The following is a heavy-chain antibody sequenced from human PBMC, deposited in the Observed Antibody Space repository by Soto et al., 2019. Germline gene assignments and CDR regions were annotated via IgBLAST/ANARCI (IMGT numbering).Heavy chain of an antibody. V-gene: IGHV3-23*01. CDR2: ISSSGGIK. Sequence: EVQLLESGGGLVQPGGSLRLSCAASGFTFSTYDMIWVRQAPGKGPEWVSIISSSGGIKYYADSVKGRFTVSRDNSKNTLERQMSSRRAEDTAVYDCVKRFGYSAGPLEYGGRGTLVTVSS. CDR3: VKRFGYSAGPLEY. J-gene: IGHJ4*02. CDR1: GFTFSTYD. D-gene: IGHD5-18*01.